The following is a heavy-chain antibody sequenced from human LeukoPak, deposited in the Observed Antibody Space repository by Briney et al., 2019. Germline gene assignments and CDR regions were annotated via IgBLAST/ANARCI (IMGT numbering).Heavy chain of an antibody. CDR3: ATNLIGAGEYFQQ. J-gene: IGHJ1*01. CDR1: GLRFSDYY. Sequence: GGSLRLSCAASGLRFSDYYVSWIRQAPGKGLQWVSYISSGGDIMHYADSVKGRFTISRDNAKNSGYLEMNSLAAEDTAVYYCATNLIGAGEYFQQWGQGTRVTVSS. V-gene: IGHV3-11*01. D-gene: IGHD2/OR15-2a*01. CDR2: ISSGGDIM.